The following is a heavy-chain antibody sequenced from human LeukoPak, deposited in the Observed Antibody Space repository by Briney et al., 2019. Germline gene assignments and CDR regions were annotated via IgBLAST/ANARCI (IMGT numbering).Heavy chain of an antibody. CDR3: ARGFDWLEYYFDY. V-gene: IGHV1-18*01. CDR2: ISAYNGNT. J-gene: IGHJ4*02. Sequence: ASVTVSCKPSGYTFTNYGISWVRQAPGQGLEWMGWISAYNGNTNYAQNFQDRVTMTTETSTSTAYMELRSLRSDDTAVYYCARGFDWLEYYFDYWGQGTLVTVSS. D-gene: IGHD3-9*01. CDR1: GYTFTNYG.